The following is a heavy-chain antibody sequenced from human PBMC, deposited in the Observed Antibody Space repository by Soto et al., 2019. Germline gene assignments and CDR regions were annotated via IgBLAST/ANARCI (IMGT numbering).Heavy chain of an antibody. J-gene: IGHJ6*02. Sequence: QVQLVQSGAEVKKPGASVKVSCKASGYTFTSYGISWVRQAPGQGLEWMGWISGYNGNTNYVQMLQGRVTMTTDTSTSTAYVELGGLRSDDTAVYYCARDRNGVCGYYYGMGVWGQGTPVTVSS. V-gene: IGHV1-18*01. CDR3: ARDRNGVCGYYYGMGV. D-gene: IGHD2-21*01. CDR2: ISGYNGNT. CDR1: GYTFTSYG.